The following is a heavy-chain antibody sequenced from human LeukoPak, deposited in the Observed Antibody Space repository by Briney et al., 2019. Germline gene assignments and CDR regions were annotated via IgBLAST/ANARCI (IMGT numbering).Heavy chain of an antibody. CDR2: ISSSGSNI. D-gene: IGHD2-15*01. V-gene: IGHV3-11*01. Sequence: GRSLRLSCAASGFTFSDYYMSWIRQAPGEGLEWVSYISSSGSNIYYADSVKGRFTISRDNAKNSLYLQMNSLRAEDTAVYYCARDSCSSGSCPFGYWGQGTLVTVSS. CDR3: ARDSCSSGSCPFGY. CDR1: GFTFSDYY. J-gene: IGHJ4*02.